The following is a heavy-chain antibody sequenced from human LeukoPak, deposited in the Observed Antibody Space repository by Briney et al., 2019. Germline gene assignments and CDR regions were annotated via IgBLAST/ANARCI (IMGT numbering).Heavy chain of an antibody. Sequence: GGSLSLFCVVSGFTLKTFAMICVRHARGKGLEWVSGISDSGGSSFCAASVKGRFSISRDNSKSTMYLQMNSLRGEDTAVYYCAKDFARQIVARVPRGIDHWGQGTLVTVSS. J-gene: IGHJ4*02. D-gene: IGHD5-12*01. CDR2: ISDSGGSS. CDR1: GFTLKTFA. V-gene: IGHV3-23*01. CDR3: AKDFARQIVARVPRGIDH.